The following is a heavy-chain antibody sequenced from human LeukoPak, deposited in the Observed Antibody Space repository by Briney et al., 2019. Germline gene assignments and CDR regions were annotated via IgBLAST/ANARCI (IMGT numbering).Heavy chain of an antibody. CDR1: GFTFSRYS. CDR2: ITSSSSYI. CDR3: AELGITMIGGV. D-gene: IGHD3-10*02. Sequence: GGSLRLSCAASGFTFSRYSMNWVRQAPGKGLEWVSSITSSSSYIKYADSVKGRFTISRDNAKNSLYLQMNSLRAEDTAVYYCAELGITMIGGVWGKGTTVTISS. J-gene: IGHJ6*04. V-gene: IGHV3-21*01.